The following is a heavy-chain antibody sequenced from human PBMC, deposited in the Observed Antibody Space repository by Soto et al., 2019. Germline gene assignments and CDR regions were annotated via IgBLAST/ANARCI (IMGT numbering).Heavy chain of an antibody. J-gene: IGHJ4*02. CDR2: IYDSGTT. CDR1: GVSISSFY. V-gene: IGHV4-59*08. Sequence: SETLSLTCSVSGVSISSFYWSWIRQPPGKGLEWIGHIYDSGTTNYNPSLKSRVTISVDTSNNQFSLKLTSVTAADTAVYYCARQKMYGVVPFDYWGQGALVTVSS. CDR3: ARQKMYGVVPFDY. D-gene: IGHD3-3*01.